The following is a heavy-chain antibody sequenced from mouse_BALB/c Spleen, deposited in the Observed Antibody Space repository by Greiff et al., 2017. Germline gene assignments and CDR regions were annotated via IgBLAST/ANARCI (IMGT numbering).Heavy chain of an antibody. J-gene: IGHJ3*01. Sequence: EVKLMESGPGLVKPSQSLSLTCSVTGYSITSGYYWNWIRQFPGNKLEWMGYISYDGSNNYNPSLKNRISITRDTSKNQFFLKLNSVTTEDTATYYCARDPEFAYWGQGTLVTVSA. V-gene: IGHV3-6*02. CDR1: GYSITSGYY. CDR2: ISYDGSN. CDR3: ARDPEFAY.